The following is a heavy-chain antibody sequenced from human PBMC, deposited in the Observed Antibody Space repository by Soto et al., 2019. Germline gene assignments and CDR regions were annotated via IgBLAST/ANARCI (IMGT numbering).Heavy chain of an antibody. D-gene: IGHD6-13*01. J-gene: IGHJ5*02. CDR3: ARDPEPIRIAANWFDP. Sequence: GGSLRLSCAASGFTFSSYAMHWVRQAPGKGLEWVAVISYDGSNKYYADSVKGRFTISRDNSKNTLYLQMNSLRAEDTAVYYCARDPEPIRIAANWFDPWGQGTLVTVSS. CDR1: GFTFSSYA. CDR2: ISYDGSNK. V-gene: IGHV3-30-3*01.